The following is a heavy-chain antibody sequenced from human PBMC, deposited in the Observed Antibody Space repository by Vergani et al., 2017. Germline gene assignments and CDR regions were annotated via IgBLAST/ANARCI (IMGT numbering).Heavy chain of an antibody. Sequence: QLQLQESGPGLVKPSETLSLTCTVSGGSISSSSYYWGWIRQPPGKGLEWIGSIYYSGSTYYNPSLKSRVTLSVDTSKNQFSLKLSSVTAADTAVYYCARTMVRYDYFDYWGQGTLVTVSS. D-gene: IGHD3-10*01. CDR2: IYYSGST. CDR1: GGSISSSSYY. CDR3: ARTMVRYDYFDY. V-gene: IGHV4-39*07. J-gene: IGHJ4*02.